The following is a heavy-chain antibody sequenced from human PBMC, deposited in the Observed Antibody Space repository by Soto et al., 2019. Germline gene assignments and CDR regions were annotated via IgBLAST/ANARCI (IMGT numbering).Heavy chain of an antibody. CDR2: IEYSGRT. V-gene: IGHV4-34*01. D-gene: IGHD2-15*01. CDR3: ARGGRMGVAATPIRN. J-gene: IGHJ4*02. Sequence: QVQLQQWGAGLLKPSETLSLTCAVYGGSFSDYNWSWIRQPPGKGLEWIGEIEYSGRTSYTPSLINRLHISVDTSKTQISLKLSSVTAAATGVYYCARGGRMGVAATPIRNWCQGTLVTVSS. CDR1: GGSFSDYN.